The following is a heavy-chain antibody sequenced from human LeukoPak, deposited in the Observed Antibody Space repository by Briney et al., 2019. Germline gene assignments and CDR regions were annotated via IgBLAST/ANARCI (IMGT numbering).Heavy chain of an antibody. D-gene: IGHD2-2*01. CDR2: ISGSGGST. J-gene: IGHJ4*02. Sequence: PGGSLRLSCAASGFTFSDYYMSWIRQAPGKGLEWVSAISGSGGSTYYADSVEGRFTISRDNSKNTLYLQMNSLRAEDTAVYYCAKDQSGYCSSTSCWYDYWGQGTLVTVSS. V-gene: IGHV3-23*01. CDR3: AKDQSGYCSSTSCWYDY. CDR1: GFTFSDYY.